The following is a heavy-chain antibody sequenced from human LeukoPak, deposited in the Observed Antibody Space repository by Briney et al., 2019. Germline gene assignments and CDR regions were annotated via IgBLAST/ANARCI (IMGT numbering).Heavy chain of an antibody. J-gene: IGHJ5*02. V-gene: IGHV3-66*01. CDR3: ARETYATWGNWFDP. CDR2: IFRGGST. Sequence: TGGSLRLSCAASGFTVSSNYMSWVRQAPGKGLEWVSVIFRGGSTYYADSVKGRFTISRDNSNTLYLQMNSLRAEDTAVYHCARETYATWGNWFDPWGQGTLVTVSS. CDR1: GFTVSSNY. D-gene: IGHD2-2*01.